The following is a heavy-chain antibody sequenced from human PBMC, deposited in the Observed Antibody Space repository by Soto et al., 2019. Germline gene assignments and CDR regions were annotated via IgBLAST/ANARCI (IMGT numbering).Heavy chain of an antibody. J-gene: IGHJ4*02. V-gene: IGHV3-30-3*01. Sequence: PGGSLRLSCAASGFTFSSYAMHWVRQAPGKGLEWVAVISYDGSNKYYADSVKGRFTISRDNSKNTLYLQMNSLRAEGTAVYYCASGRSSGWYYFDYWGQGTLVTVSS. CDR3: ASGRSSGWYYFDY. D-gene: IGHD6-19*01. CDR2: ISYDGSNK. CDR1: GFTFSSYA.